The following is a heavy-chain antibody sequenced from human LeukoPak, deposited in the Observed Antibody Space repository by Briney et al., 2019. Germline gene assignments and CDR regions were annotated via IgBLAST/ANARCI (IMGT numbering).Heavy chain of an antibody. V-gene: IGHV1-2*02. J-gene: IGHJ4*02. D-gene: IGHD4-17*01. CDR3: ARADRNGDYPEDY. CDR2: INPNSGGT. CDR1: GYTFTIYY. Sequence: ASVKVSCKASGYTFTIYYIHWVRQAPGQGLEWMGWINPNSGGTNYAQKFQGRVTMTRDTSISTAYMELSRLRSDDTAVYYCARADRNGDYPEDYWGQGTLVTVSS.